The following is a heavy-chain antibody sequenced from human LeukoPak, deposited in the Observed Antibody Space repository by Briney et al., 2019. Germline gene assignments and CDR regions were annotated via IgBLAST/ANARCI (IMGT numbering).Heavy chain of an antibody. J-gene: IGHJ4*02. V-gene: IGHV3-23*01. Sequence: GSLRLSCAASGFTFSSYAMSWVRQAPGKGLEWVSAISGSGGSTYYADSVKGRFTISRDDSKDTLYLQMNSLRAEDTAVYYCAKDPRYYYDSSGYYYQYYFDYWGQGILVTVST. CDR1: GFTFSSYA. CDR2: ISGSGGST. CDR3: AKDPRYYYDSSGYYYQYYFDY. D-gene: IGHD3-22*01.